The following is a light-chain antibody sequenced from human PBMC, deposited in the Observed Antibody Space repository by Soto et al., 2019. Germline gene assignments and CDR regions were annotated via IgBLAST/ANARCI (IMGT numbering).Light chain of an antibody. CDR3: QQYNSYSWT. CDR1: QSLNNW. CDR2: KAY. J-gene: IGKJ1*01. V-gene: IGKV1-5*03. Sequence: DIQMTQSPSTLSASVGDRVTITCRASQSLNNWLAWYQQKPGKAPKLLIYKAYSLESGVPSRFSGSGSGTEFTLTISSLQPDEFATYYCQQYNSYSWTFGQGTKVDIK.